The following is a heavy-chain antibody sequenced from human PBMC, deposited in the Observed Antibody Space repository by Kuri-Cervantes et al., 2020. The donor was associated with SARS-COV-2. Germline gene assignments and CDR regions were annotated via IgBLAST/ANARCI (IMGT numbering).Heavy chain of an antibody. Sequence: GESLKISCVASGLAVSKYWMHWVRQAPGKGLVWVSRINPDGSYTNNADSVKGRFTLSRDNAKNMLFLQMNSLRAEDTAVYYCARDFDYYGEPYYYGMDVWGQGTTVTGYS. D-gene: IGHD3-10*01. CDR2: INPDGSYT. J-gene: IGHJ6*01. CDR1: GLAVSKYW. V-gene: IGHV3-74*01. CDR3: ARDFDYYGEPYYYGMDV.